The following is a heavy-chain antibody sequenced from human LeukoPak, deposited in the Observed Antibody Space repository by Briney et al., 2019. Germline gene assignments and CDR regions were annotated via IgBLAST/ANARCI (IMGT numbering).Heavy chain of an antibody. CDR1: GFTFSSYN. D-gene: IGHD2/OR15-2a*01. V-gene: IGHV3-21*01. CDR3: ARGKTSQNIVTRKTYNWFDP. CDR2: ISSSSNYI. J-gene: IGHJ5*02. Sequence: GGSLRLSCAASGFTFSSYNMNWVRQAPGKGLEWLSSISSSSNYIYYADSVKGRFTISRDNAKNSLYLQMKSLRAEDTAVYYCARGKTSQNIVTRKTYNWFDPWGQGTLVTVSS.